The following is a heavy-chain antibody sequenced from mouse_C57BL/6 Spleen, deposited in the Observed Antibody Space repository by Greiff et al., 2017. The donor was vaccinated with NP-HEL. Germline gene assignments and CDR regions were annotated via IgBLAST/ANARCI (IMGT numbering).Heavy chain of an antibody. J-gene: IGHJ4*01. D-gene: IGHD3-2*02. CDR2: INYDGSST. Sequence: EVKVVESEGGLVQPGSSMKLSCTASGFTFSDYYMAWVRQVPEKGLEWVANINYDGSSTYYLDSLKSRFIISRDNAKNILYLQMSSLKSEDTATYYCAREDSSLAMDYWGQGTSVTVSS. CDR1: GFTFSDYY. V-gene: IGHV5-16*01. CDR3: AREDSSLAMDY.